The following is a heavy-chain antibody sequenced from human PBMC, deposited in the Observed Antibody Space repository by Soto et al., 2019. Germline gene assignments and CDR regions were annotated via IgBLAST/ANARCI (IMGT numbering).Heavy chain of an antibody. CDR3: ARSKVKVWYDILAVPDALYYFDY. CDR2: IKQDGSEK. J-gene: IGHJ4*02. D-gene: IGHD2-2*01. CDR1: GFTFSSYW. Sequence: GGSLRLSCAASGFTFSSYWMSWVRQAPGKGREWVANIKQDGSEKYYVDSVKGRFTISRDNAKNSLYLQMNSLRAEDTAVYYCARSKVKVWYDILAVPDALYYFDYWGQGTLVTVSS. V-gene: IGHV3-7*01.